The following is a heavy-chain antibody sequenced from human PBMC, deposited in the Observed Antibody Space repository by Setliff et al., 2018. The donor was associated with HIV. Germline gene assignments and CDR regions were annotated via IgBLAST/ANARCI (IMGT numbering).Heavy chain of an antibody. Sequence: GESLKISCKGFGYYFPNSWIVWVRQMPGKGLEWTGVIYPGDSDTMYSPVFEGRFTISRDSSSNTLSLRMTSLRAEDTALYYCAKLDYYDYSGSWARKSAIDFWGRGTMVTVSS. CDR2: IYPGDSDT. CDR1: GYYFPNSW. CDR3: AKLDYYDYSGSWARKSAIDF. D-gene: IGHD3-22*01. V-gene: IGHV5-51*01. J-gene: IGHJ3*01.